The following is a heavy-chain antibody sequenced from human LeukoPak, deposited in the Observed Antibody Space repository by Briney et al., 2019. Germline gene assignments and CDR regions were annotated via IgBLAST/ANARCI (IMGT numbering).Heavy chain of an antibody. V-gene: IGHV3-7*01. CDR1: GFTFSSYW. Sequence: GGSLRLSCAASGFTFSSYWMSWVRQAPGKGREWVANIKQDGSEKYYVDSVKGRFTISRDNAKNSLYLQMNSLRAEDTAVYYCARDAVAGTTTFDYWGQGTLVTVSS. D-gene: IGHD1-7*01. CDR2: IKQDGSEK. J-gene: IGHJ4*02. CDR3: ARDAVAGTTTFDY.